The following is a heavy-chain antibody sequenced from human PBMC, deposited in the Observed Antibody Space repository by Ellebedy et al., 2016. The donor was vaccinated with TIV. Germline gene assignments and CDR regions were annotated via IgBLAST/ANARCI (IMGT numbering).Heavy chain of an antibody. D-gene: IGHD3-3*01. CDR1: GYTFTSYG. Sequence: ASVKVSXXASGYTFTSYGISWVRQAPGQGLEWMGWISAYNGNTNYAQKLQGRVTMTTDTSTSTAYMELRSLRSDDTAVYYCARDFWSGLAWAAAGFDYWGQGTLVTVSS. CDR3: ARDFWSGLAWAAAGFDY. V-gene: IGHV1-18*01. J-gene: IGHJ4*02. CDR2: ISAYNGNT.